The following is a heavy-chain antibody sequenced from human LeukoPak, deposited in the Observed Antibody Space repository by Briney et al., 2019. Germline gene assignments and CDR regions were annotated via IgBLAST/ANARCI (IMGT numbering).Heavy chain of an antibody. V-gene: IGHV2-5*02. D-gene: IGHD3-22*01. J-gene: IGHJ4*02. CDR1: GFSLSTSGVG. CDR2: IYWDDDK. CDR3: AHSQNRGPHYYDSSGYYYFSSY. Sequence: SGPTLVNPTQTLTLTCTFSGFSLSTSGVGVGWIRQPPGKALVWLALIYWDDDKRYSPSLKSRLTITEDTSKNQVVLTMTNMDPVDTATYYCAHSQNRGPHYYDSSGYYYFSSYWGQGTLVTVSS.